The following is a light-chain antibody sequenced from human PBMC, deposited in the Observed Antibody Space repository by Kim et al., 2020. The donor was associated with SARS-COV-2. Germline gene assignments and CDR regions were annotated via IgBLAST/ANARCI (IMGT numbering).Light chain of an antibody. CDR3: QQYGSAPRT. Sequence: ERATPSCMASQGVSDNCLARYQQKPGQAPRLLIYVASSRVTGIPDRFSGSGSGTDFTLTISRLEPEDFAVYYCQQYGSAPRTFGQGTKVDIK. CDR1: QGVSDNC. CDR2: VAS. J-gene: IGKJ1*01. V-gene: IGKV3-20*01.